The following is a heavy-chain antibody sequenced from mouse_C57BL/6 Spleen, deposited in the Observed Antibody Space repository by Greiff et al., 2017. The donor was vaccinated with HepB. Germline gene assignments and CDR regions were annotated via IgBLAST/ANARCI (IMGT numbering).Heavy chain of an antibody. J-gene: IGHJ1*03. CDR2: IRNKANNHAT. V-gene: IGHV6-6*01. D-gene: IGHD1-1*01. CDR1: GFTFSDAW. CDR3: TRPSYYGSRGWYFDV. Sequence: EVQGVESGGGLVQPGGSMKLSCAASGFTFSDAWMDWVRQSPEKGLEWVAEIRNKANNHATYYAESVKGRFTISRDDSKSSVYLQMNSLRAEDTGIYYCTRPSYYGSRGWYFDVWGTGTTVTVSS.